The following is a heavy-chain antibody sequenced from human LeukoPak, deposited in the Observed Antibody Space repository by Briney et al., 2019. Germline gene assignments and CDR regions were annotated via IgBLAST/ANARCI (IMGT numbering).Heavy chain of an antibody. V-gene: IGHV1-69*13. D-gene: IGHD3-10*01. Sequence: SVKVSCKASGGTFSSYAISWVRQAPGQGLEWMGGIIPIFGTANYAQKFQGRVTITADESTSTAYMELSSLRSEDTAVYYCARERPACYGSGSYPFDYWGQGTLVTVSS. CDR3: ARERPACYGSGSYPFDY. CDR2: IIPIFGTA. CDR1: GGTFSSYA. J-gene: IGHJ4*02.